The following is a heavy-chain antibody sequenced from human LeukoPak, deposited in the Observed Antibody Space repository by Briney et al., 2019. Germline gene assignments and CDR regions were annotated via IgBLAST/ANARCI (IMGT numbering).Heavy chain of an antibody. Sequence: PGGSLRLSCAASGFTFSDYYMSWIRQAPGKGLEWVSYISSSGSTIYYADSVKGRFTISRDNAKNSLYLQMKSLRAEDTAVYYCARDRSLSRYFDYWGQGTLVTVSS. J-gene: IGHJ4*02. D-gene: IGHD6-25*01. CDR2: ISSSGSTI. V-gene: IGHV3-11*04. CDR1: GFTFSDYY. CDR3: ARDRSLSRYFDY.